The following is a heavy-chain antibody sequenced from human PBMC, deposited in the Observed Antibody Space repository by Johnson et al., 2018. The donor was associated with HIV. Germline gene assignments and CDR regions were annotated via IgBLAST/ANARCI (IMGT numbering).Heavy chain of an antibody. D-gene: IGHD3-22*01. CDR3: TTTGTWYYDSSGYSTSDAFDI. Sequence: EVQLVESGGGVVQPGGSLRLSCAASGFTFSNAWMSWVRQAPGKGLEWVGRIKSKTDGGTTDYAAPVKGRFTIPRDDSKNPLYLQMNSLKTEDTAVYYCTTTGTWYYDSSGYSTSDAFDIWGQGTMVTVSS. J-gene: IGHJ3*02. CDR2: IKSKTDGGTT. V-gene: IGHV3-15*01. CDR1: GFTFSNAW.